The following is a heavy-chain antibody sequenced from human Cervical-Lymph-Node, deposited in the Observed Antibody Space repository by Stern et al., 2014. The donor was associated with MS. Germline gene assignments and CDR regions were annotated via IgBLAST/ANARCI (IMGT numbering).Heavy chain of an antibody. Sequence: QVTLRESGPTLVKPTQTLTLTCSFSGFSFDFSGQAVAWIRQPPGKALEWLTFIYWDDDNRYNPSLKSRLAITRSTSRRQVFLTMTNMDPSDTATYFCAHFQSGGHGLDVWGRGTTVIVS. CDR1: GFSFDFSGQA. CDR2: IYWDDDN. CDR3: AHFQSGGHGLDV. V-gene: IGHV2-5*02. J-gene: IGHJ6*02. D-gene: IGHD3-16*01.